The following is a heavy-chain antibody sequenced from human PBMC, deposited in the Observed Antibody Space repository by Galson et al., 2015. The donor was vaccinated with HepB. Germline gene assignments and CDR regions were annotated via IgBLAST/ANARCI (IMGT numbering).Heavy chain of an antibody. J-gene: IGHJ6*02. Sequence: LSLTCAVYGGSFSGYYWSWIRQPPGKGLEWIGEINHSGSTNYNPSLKSRVTISVDTSKNQFSLKLSSVTAADTTVYYCARDLETTVTATSWWEHKASYGMDVWGQGTTVTVSS. V-gene: IGHV4-34*01. CDR2: INHSGST. D-gene: IGHD4-17*01. CDR1: GGSFSGYY. CDR3: ARDLETTVTATSWWEHKASYGMDV.